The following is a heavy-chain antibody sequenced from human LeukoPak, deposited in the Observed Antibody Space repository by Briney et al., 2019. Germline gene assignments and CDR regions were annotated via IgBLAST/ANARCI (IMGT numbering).Heavy chain of an antibody. D-gene: IGHD2-2*01. V-gene: IGHV4-30-4*01. CDR1: GGPISSGDYY. CDR2: IYYSGST. J-gene: IGHJ4*02. CDR3: ARVVDSTPHYFDY. Sequence: SQTLSLTCTVSGGPISSGDYYWSWIRQPPGKGLEWIGYIYYSGSTYYNPSLKSRATISVDTSKNQFSLKLSSVTAADTAVYYCARVVDSTPHYFDYWGQGTLVTVSS.